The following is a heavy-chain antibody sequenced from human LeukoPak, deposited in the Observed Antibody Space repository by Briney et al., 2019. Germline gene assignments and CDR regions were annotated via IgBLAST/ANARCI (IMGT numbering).Heavy chain of an antibody. V-gene: IGHV3-48*02. CDR2: ISSSSSTI. CDR3: AGGGYYYDSSGSPGRVFDY. CDR1: GFTFSSYG. Sequence: PGGSLRLSCAASGFTFSSYGMNWVRQAPGKGLEWVSYISSSSSTIYYADSVKGRFTISRDNAKNSLYLQMNSLRDEDTAMYYCAGGGYYYDSSGSPGRVFDYWGQGSLVTVSS. D-gene: IGHD3-22*01. J-gene: IGHJ4*02.